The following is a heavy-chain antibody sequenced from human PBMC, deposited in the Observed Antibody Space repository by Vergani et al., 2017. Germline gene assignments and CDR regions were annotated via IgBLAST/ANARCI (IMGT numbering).Heavy chain of an antibody. CDR1: GGSFSGYY. V-gene: IGHV4-34*10. CDR2: INHSGST. Sequence: QVQLQESGPGLVKPSETLSLTCAVYGGSFSGYYWSWIRQPPGKGLEWIGEINHSGSTNYHPSLKSRVTISVDTSKNQFSLKLSSVTVADTAVYYCARSRPYCTSGSCPAIWGQGTLVTVSS. CDR3: ARSRPYCTSGSCPAI. J-gene: IGHJ4*02. D-gene: IGHD2-15*01.